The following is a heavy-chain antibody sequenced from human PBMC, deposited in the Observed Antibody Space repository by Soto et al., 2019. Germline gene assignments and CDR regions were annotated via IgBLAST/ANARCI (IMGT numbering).Heavy chain of an antibody. D-gene: IGHD3-10*01. CDR3: AALYYYGSGPSYYYYGMDV. CDR2: ISAYNGNT. CDR1: GYTFTSYG. Sequence: QVQLVQSGAEVKKPGASVKVSCKASGYTFTSYGISWVRQAPGQGLEWMGWISAYNGNTNYAQKLQGRVTMTTDTSTSTADMELRSLRSDDTAVYYCAALYYYGSGPSYYYYGMDVWGQGTTVTVSS. V-gene: IGHV1-18*01. J-gene: IGHJ6*02.